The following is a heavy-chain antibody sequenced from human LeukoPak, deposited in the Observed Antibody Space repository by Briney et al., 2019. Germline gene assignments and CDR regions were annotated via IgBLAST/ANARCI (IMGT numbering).Heavy chain of an antibody. CDR1: GGSISGGDYY. J-gene: IGHJ3*02. CDR2: IYYSGTT. CDR3: ARVGLWFGELLGAFDI. V-gene: IGHV4-30-4*01. Sequence: SETLSLTCSVSGGSISGGDYYWSWIRQSPGKGLEWIGNIYYSGTTTYNPSLKSRVTISVNTSKNQFSLKLSSVTAADTAVYYCARVGLWFGELLGAFDIWGQGTLVTVSS. D-gene: IGHD3-10*01.